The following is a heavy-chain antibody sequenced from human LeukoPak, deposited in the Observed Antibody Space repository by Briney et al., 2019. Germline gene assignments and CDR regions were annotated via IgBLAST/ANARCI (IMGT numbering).Heavy chain of an antibody. Sequence: PGRSLRLSCAASGFTFSSYSMNWVRQAPEKGLEWVSSISSSSSYIYYADSVKGRFAISRDNAKNSLYLQMNSLRAEDTAVYYCVASWYKVYYFDYWGQGTLVTVSS. CDR3: VASWYKVYYFDY. V-gene: IGHV3-21*01. CDR1: GFTFSSYS. CDR2: ISSSSSYI. J-gene: IGHJ4*02. D-gene: IGHD6-13*01.